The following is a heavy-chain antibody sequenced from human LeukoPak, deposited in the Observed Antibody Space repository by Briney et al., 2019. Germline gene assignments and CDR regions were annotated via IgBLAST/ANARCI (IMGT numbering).Heavy chain of an antibody. J-gene: IGHJ4*02. V-gene: IGHV3-33*01. CDR1: GFTFSSYG. CDR2: IWYDGSNK. CDR3: ARSLSAGHPPYDY. D-gene: IGHD3-10*01. Sequence: GSLRLSCAASGFTFSSYGMHWVRQAPGKGLEWVAVIWYDGSNKYYADSVKGQFTISRDNSKNTLYLQMNSLRAEDTAVYYCARSLSAGHPPYDYWGQGTLVTVSS.